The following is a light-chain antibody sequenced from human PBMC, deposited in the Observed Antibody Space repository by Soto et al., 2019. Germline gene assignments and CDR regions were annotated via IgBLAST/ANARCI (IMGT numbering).Light chain of an antibody. CDR2: GNN. CDR3: QSYGGSLSGVV. Sequence: QPVLTQPPSVSGAPGLRVTISCTGSSSNIGAGYDVHWYQQLPGTAPKLLIYGNNNRPSGVPDRFSGSKSGTSASLAITGLQAEDEADYYCQSYGGSLSGVVFGGGTKLTVL. J-gene: IGLJ2*01. CDR1: SSNIGAGYD. V-gene: IGLV1-40*01.